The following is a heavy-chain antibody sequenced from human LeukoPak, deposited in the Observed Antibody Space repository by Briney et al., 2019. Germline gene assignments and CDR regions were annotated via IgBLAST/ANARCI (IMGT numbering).Heavy chain of an antibody. J-gene: IGHJ6*04. CDR1: GFTFSSYA. CDR2: ISYDGSNK. CDR3: ARDRRAATYSYMDV. D-gene: IGHD2-15*01. V-gene: IGHV3-30*04. Sequence: LAGGSLRLSCAASGFTFSSYAMHWVRQAPGKGLEWVAVISYDGSNKYYADSVKGRFTISRDNSKNTLYLQMNSLRAEDTAVYYCARDRRAATYSYMDVWGKGTTVTVSS.